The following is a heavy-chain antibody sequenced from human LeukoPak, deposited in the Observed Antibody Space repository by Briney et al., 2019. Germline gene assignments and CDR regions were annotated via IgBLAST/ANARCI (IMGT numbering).Heavy chain of an antibody. J-gene: IGHJ5*02. V-gene: IGHV3-23*01. CDR2: ISGSGGST. Sequence: QPGGSLRLXCAASGFTFSSYAMSWVRQAPGKELEWVSAISGSGGSTYYADSVKGRFTISRDNSKNTLYLQMNSLRAEDTAVYYCANGETEYYDYVWGSYRLFDPWGQGTLVTVSS. CDR3: ANGETEYYDYVWGSYRLFDP. CDR1: GFTFSSYA. D-gene: IGHD3-16*02.